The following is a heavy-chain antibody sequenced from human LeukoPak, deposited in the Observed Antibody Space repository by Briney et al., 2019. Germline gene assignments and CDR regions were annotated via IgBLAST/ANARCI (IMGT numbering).Heavy chain of an antibody. V-gene: IGHV3-21*01. CDR2: ISSSTSYI. CDR1: GFTFSSYA. D-gene: IGHD2-15*01. J-gene: IGHJ3*02. Sequence: GGSLRLSCAASGFTFSSYAMSWVRQAPGKGLEWVSSISSSTSYIYCADSVKGRFTISRDNAKNSLYLQMNSLRAEDTAVYYCARISLSSDAFDIWGQGTMVTVSS. CDR3: ARISLSSDAFDI.